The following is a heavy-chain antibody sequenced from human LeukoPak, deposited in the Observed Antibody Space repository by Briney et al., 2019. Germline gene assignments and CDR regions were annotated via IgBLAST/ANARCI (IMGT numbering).Heavy chain of an antibody. J-gene: IGHJ4*02. CDR3: ASGDGYKFFDY. D-gene: IGHD5-24*01. CDR1: GGSISSSNW. CDR2: IYYSGST. Sequence: SETLSLTCAVSGGSISSSNWWSWVRQPPGKGLEWIGYIYYSGSTDYNPSLKSRVTISVDTSKNQFSLKLSSVTAADTAVYYCASGDGYKFFDYWGQGTLVTVSS. V-gene: IGHV4-4*02.